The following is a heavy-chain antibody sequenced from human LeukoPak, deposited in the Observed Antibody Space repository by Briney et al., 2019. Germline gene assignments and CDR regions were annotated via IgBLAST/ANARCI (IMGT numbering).Heavy chain of an antibody. CDR1: GFTFSSYG. CDR3: AKRLAAAAHFDY. Sequence: PGGSLRLSCAASGFTFSSYGMHWVRQAPGKGLEWVAAISYDGGSESYADSVKGRFTISRGNSKNTVYLQMNSLRAEDTAVYYCAKRLAAAAHFDYWGQGTLVTVSS. CDR2: ISYDGGSE. D-gene: IGHD6-13*01. V-gene: IGHV3-30*18. J-gene: IGHJ4*02.